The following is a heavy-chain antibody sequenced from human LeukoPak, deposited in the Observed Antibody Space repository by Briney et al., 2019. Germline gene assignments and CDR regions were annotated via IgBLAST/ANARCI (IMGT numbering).Heavy chain of an antibody. D-gene: IGHD2-2*01. CDR2: IYSGGST. CDR3: ARELTSRRGNWFDP. Sequence: GGSLRLACAGSGFTISSKYMTWVGLAPCKGLEWVSVIYSGGSTYYADSVKGRFPISRDNSTNTLYLQMNSRRDEDTAVYYCARELTSRRGNWFDPWGQGTLVTVSS. V-gene: IGHV3-66*01. CDR1: GFTISSKY. J-gene: IGHJ5*02.